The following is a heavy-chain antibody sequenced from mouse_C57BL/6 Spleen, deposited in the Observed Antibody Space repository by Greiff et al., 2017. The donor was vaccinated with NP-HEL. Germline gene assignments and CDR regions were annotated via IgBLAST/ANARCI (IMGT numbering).Heavy chain of an antibody. Sequence: EVQLKQSGPGMVKPSQSLSLTCTVTGYSITSGYDWHWIRHFPGNKLEWVGYISYSGSTNYNPSLKSRISITHDTSKNHFFLKLNSVTTEDTATYYCARGYVYYAMDYWGQGTSVTVSS. D-gene: IGHD1-1*01. CDR3: ARGYVYYAMDY. J-gene: IGHJ4*01. CDR1: GYSITSGYD. V-gene: IGHV3-1*01. CDR2: ISYSGST.